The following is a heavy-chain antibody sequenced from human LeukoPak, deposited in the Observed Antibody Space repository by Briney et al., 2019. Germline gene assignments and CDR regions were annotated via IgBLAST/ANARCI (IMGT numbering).Heavy chain of an antibody. D-gene: IGHD1-26*01. CDR3: AKRRSGSYSLANDY. J-gene: IGHJ4*02. Sequence: GGSLRLSCAASGFTFSSYGMHWVRQAPGKGLEWVAVISYDGSNKYYADSVKGRFTISRDNSKNTLYLQMNSLRAEDTAVYYCAKRRSGSYSLANDYWGQGTLVTVSS. V-gene: IGHV3-30*18. CDR2: ISYDGSNK. CDR1: GFTFSSYG.